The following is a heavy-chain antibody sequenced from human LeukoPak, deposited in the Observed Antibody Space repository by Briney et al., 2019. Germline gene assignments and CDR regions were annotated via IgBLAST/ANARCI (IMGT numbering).Heavy chain of an antibody. CDR2: ISGSGGST. Sequence: PGGSLRLSCAASGFTISNYAMNWVRQAPGKGLEWVSSISGSGGSTYFAGSVKGRVTISRDNSKNTMYMQMNSLRVEDTAVYYCAKGGQNYDFWRFDYWGQGSLVTVSS. J-gene: IGHJ4*02. D-gene: IGHD3-3*01. CDR3: AKGGQNYDFWRFDY. V-gene: IGHV3-23*01. CDR1: GFTISNYA.